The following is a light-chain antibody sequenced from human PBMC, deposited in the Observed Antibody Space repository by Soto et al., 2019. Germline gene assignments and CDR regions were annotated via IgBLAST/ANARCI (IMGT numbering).Light chain of an antibody. Sequence: QSALTQPASVSGSPGQSITISCTGTSSDIGGYNFVSWYQQHPGKAPKLMLYDVNIRPSGVSNRFSGSKSGNTASLTISGLQDEDEADYYCTSWTTSTTMIFGGGTKLTVL. V-gene: IGLV2-14*03. CDR2: DVN. CDR3: TSWTTSTTMI. CDR1: SSDIGGYNF. J-gene: IGLJ2*01.